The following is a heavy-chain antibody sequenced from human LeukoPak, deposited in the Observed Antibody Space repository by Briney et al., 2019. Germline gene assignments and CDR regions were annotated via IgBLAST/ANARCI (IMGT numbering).Heavy chain of an antibody. CDR2: IGADGGSP. V-gene: IGHV3-43*02. CDR1: GFTFDDYA. J-gene: IGHJ6*02. D-gene: IGHD4-17*01. Sequence: GGSLRLSCAASGFTFDDYAMHWVRQAPGKGLEWVSLIGADGGSPYYADSVKGRFTISRDNSKNSLYLQMNNLRTENHALYYCAKGHLTTRSYGMDVWGQGTTVTVSS. CDR3: AKGHLTTRSYGMDV.